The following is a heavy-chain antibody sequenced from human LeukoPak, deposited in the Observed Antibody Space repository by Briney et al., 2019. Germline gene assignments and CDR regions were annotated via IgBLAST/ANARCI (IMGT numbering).Heavy chain of an antibody. D-gene: IGHD2-15*01. CDR3: AKAPGIYCHY. CDR1: GFTFSSYG. J-gene: IGHJ4*02. CDR2: ISYDGSNK. V-gene: IGHV3-30*18. Sequence: GRSLRLSCTASGFTFSSYGMHWVRQAPGKGLEWVAVISYDGSNKYYADSVKGRFTISRDNSKNTLYLQMNSLRAEDTAVYYCAKAPGIYCHYWGQGTLVTVSS.